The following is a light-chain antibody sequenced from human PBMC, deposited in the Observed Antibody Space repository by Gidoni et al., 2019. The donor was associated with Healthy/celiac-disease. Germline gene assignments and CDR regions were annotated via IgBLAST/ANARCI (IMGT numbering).Light chain of an antibody. Sequence: QSALTQPASVSGSPGQSITISCTGTISDVGSYNLVSWYQQHPGKAPKLMIYEGSKRPSGVSNRVSGSKSGNTASLTISGLQAEDEADYYCCSYAGSSTFYVFGTGTKVTVL. CDR1: ISDVGSYNL. J-gene: IGLJ1*01. CDR2: EGS. CDR3: CSYAGSSTFYV. V-gene: IGLV2-23*01.